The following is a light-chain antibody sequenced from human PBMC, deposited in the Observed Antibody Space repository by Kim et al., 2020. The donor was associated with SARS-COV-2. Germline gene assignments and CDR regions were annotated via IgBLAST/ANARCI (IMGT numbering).Light chain of an antibody. CDR3: ATWDDSLDVWM. CDR2: TDD. Sequence: ELTQPPSASGTPGQRVTISCSGSSSNIGSNTVNWYQQFPGTAPQLLIDTDDRRPSGVSDRVSCSKSGTSASLAISALRSEDEAAYYCATWDDSLDVWMFGGGTQLTVL. V-gene: IGLV1-44*01. J-gene: IGLJ3*02. CDR1: SSNIGSNT.